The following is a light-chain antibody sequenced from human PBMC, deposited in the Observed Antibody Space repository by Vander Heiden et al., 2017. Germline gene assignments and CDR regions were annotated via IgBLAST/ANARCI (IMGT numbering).Light chain of an antibody. CDR3: LQDQDYTYT. CDR1: QSIGTW. V-gene: IGKV1-5*03. Sequence: DIQMTQSPSTLSASVGDKVVITCRAGQSIGTWLAWSQQKPGKAPKLLIYLASKLESGVPSRFSGSGSGTEFTLTISSLQPDDFATYYCLQDQDYTYTFGQGTKMEFK. CDR2: LAS. J-gene: IGKJ2*01.